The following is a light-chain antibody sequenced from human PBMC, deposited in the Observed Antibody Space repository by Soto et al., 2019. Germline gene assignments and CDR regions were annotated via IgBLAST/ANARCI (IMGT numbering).Light chain of an antibody. V-gene: IGKV1-39*01. J-gene: IGKJ2*01. CDR2: AAS. Sequence: DIQMTQSPSSLSASVGDRVTITCRASQRISNYLNWFQQKPGKAPKLLIFAASSLQSGVPSRFRGSGSGTDFTLTISRLQPEDLATYYCQKSYSTPYTLGQGTKLEIK. CDR3: QKSYSTPYT. CDR1: QRISNY.